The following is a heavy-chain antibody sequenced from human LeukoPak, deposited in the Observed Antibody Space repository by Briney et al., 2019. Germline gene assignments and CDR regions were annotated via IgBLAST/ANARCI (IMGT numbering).Heavy chain of an antibody. D-gene: IGHD3-10*02. V-gene: IGHV3-7*01. CDR3: ARSYVKTFDY. CDR2: TKPDGTER. CDR1: GFTFSNHW. Sequence: TGGSLRLSCGASGFTFSNHWMTWVRQAPGKGLEWVAQTKPDGTERYYVDSLEGRFTISRDNAKNSLFLQMNSLRAEDTAVYYCARSYVKTFDYWGQGTLVTVSS. J-gene: IGHJ4*02.